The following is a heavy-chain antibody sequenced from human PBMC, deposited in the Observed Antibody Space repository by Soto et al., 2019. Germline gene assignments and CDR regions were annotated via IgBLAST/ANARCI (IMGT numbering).Heavy chain of an antibody. CDR1: GYTLTELS. J-gene: IGHJ6*02. V-gene: IGHV1-24*01. Sequence: ASVKVSCKVSGYTLTELSMHWVRQAPGKGLEWMGGFDPEDGETIYAQKFQGRVTMTEDTSTDTAYMELSSLRSEDTAVYYCATDRPDSSGWYYYGMDVWGQGTTVTVSS. CDR2: FDPEDGET. CDR3: ATDRPDSSGWYYYGMDV. D-gene: IGHD6-19*01.